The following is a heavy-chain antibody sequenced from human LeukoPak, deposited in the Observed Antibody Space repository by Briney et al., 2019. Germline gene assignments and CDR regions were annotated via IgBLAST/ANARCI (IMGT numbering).Heavy chain of an antibody. D-gene: IGHD6-13*01. CDR1: GGSISSYY. Sequence: SETLSLTCTVSGGSISSYYWSWIRQPPGKGLEWIGYIYYSGSTNYNPSLKSRVTISVDTSKNQFSLKLTSVTAADTAVYYCARHSGHSSTNDAFDIWGQGTMVIVSS. CDR3: ARHSGHSSTNDAFDI. CDR2: IYYSGST. J-gene: IGHJ3*02. V-gene: IGHV4-59*01.